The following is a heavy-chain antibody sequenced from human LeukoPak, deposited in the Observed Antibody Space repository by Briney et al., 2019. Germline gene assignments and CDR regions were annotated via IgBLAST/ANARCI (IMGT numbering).Heavy chain of an antibody. CDR2: ISGSGGST. Sequence: PGGSLRLSCAASGFTVSNNYMRWVRQAPGKGREWVSAISGSGGSTYYADSVKGRFTISRDNSKNTLYLQMNSLRAEDTAVYYCAKVARWGTYYFDYWGQGTLVTVSS. CDR3: AKVARWGTYYFDY. V-gene: IGHV3-23*01. D-gene: IGHD3-16*01. J-gene: IGHJ4*02. CDR1: GFTVSNNY.